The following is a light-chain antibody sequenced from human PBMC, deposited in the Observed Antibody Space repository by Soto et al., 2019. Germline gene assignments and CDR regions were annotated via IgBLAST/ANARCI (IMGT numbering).Light chain of an antibody. J-gene: IGLJ2*01. CDR1: TGAVTSGHY. Sequence: QTVVTQEPSLTVSPGGTVTLTCGSSTGAVTSGHYPYWFQQKPGQAPRTLIYDTSNKHSWTPARFSGFLLGGKAALTLSGAQPEDEAEYYCLLSYSGARQVVFGGGTKLTVL. CDR3: LLSYSGARQVV. CDR2: DTS. V-gene: IGLV7-46*01.